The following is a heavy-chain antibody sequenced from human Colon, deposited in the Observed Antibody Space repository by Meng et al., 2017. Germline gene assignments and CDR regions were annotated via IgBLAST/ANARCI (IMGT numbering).Heavy chain of an antibody. D-gene: IGHD3-16*01. CDR1: GFTFSSYW. CDR2: IKSKTDGGTA. CDR3: STGRFD. V-gene: IGHV3-15*07. J-gene: IGHJ4*02. Sequence: EVQLVESGGGLVQPGGSLRLSCAASGFTFSSYWMHWVRQAPGKGLVWVSRIKSKTDGGTADYVAPVKGRFTISRDDSKNTLYLQMNSLKTEDTAMYYCSTGRFDWGQGTLVTVSS.